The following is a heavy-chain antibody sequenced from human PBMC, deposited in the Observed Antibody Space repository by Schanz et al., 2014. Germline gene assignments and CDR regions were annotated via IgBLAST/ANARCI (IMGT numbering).Heavy chain of an antibody. D-gene: IGHD6-19*01. CDR3: ARENTAVAGMPRVMDV. CDR1: GGTFSNYA. CDR2: IVPIPGIT. J-gene: IGHJ6*02. Sequence: QVQLVQSGAEVKNPGSSVKVSCKASGGTFSNYAISWVRQAPGQGLEWMGRIVPIPGITNYAQKFQGRVTMTTDTSISTAYMELSRLTSDDTAVFFCARENTAVAGMPRVMDVWGQGTTVTVTS. V-gene: IGHV1-69*04.